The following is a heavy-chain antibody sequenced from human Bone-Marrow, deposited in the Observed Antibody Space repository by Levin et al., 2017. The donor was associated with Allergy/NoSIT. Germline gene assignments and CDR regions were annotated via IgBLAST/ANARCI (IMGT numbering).Heavy chain of an antibody. CDR1: GFTFSDYY. D-gene: IGHD3-10*01. Sequence: PGGSLRLSCAASGFTFSDYYMTWIRQAPGKGLEWVAHISRNSTYRNYADSLEGRFTISRDNAENSLYLQINSLRVDDTAVYFCTRGTFSDSWGQGTLVTVSS. CDR2: ISRNSTYR. J-gene: IGHJ4*02. V-gene: IGHV3-11*06. CDR3: TRGTFSDS.